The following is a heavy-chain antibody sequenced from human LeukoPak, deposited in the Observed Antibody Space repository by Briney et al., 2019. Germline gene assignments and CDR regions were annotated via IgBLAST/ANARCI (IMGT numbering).Heavy chain of an antibody. CDR2: ITTSGGGT. J-gene: IGHJ3*02. V-gene: IGHV3-23*01. CDR1: GFTFSDYA. D-gene: IGHD1-26*01. CDR3: ARVGGTDAYDI. Sequence: GGSLRLSCAASGFTFSDYAMSWVRQAPGTGLEWVSTITTSGGGTYYADSVKGRFSISRDNSKNTAYLQMNSLKAEDTAVYYCARVGGTDAYDIWGQGTMVTVSS.